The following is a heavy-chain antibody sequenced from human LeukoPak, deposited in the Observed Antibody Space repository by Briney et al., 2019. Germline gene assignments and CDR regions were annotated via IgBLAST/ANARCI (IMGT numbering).Heavy chain of an antibody. D-gene: IGHD1-7*01. CDR3: ARFKELELLDY. CDR2: IIPILGIA. J-gene: IGHJ4*02. CDR1: GGTFSSYA. Sequence: GASVKVSCKASGGTFSSYAISWVRQAPGQGLEWMGRIIPILGIANYAQKFQGRVTITADKSTSTAYMELRSLRSDDTAVYYCARFKELELLDYWGQGTLVTVSS. V-gene: IGHV1-69*04.